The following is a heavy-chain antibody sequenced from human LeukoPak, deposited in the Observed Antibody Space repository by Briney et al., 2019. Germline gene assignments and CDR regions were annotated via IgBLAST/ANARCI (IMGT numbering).Heavy chain of an antibody. J-gene: IGHJ3*02. CDR2: FYYSGST. CDR3: AREKILPDDAFDI. D-gene: IGHD1-26*01. CDR1: GGSISSYY. Sequence: SETLSLTCTVSGGSISSYYWSWIRQPPGKGLEWIGYFYYSGSTNYNPSLKSRVTISVDTSKNQFSLKLSPVTAADTAVYYCAREKILPDDAFDIWGQGTMVTVSS. V-gene: IGHV4-59*01.